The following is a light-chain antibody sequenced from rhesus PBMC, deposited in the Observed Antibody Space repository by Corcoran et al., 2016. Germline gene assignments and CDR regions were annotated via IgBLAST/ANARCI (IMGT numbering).Light chain of an antibody. V-gene: IGKV1-25*01. CDR1: QGISKY. J-gene: IGKJ4*01. Sequence: DIQMTQSPSSLSVSVGDTVTITCQASQGISKYLAWYQQKPGKAPKPLLYDASTLQSGVPSRFSGSGSGTEFTLPISSLQPEDFATYYCQQHNSYPLTFGGGTKVELK. CDR3: QQHNSYPLT. CDR2: DAS.